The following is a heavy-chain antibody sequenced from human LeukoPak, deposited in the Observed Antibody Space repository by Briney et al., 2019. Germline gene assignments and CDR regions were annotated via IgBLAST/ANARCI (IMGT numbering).Heavy chain of an antibody. D-gene: IGHD5-18*01. CDR1: GFTFSSYW. J-gene: IGHJ4*02. CDR3: ARGGYSYGYVNY. V-gene: IGHV3-74*01. CDR2: INSDGSST. Sequence: GGSLRLSCAVSGFTFSSYWTHWVRQAPGKGLVWVSRINSDGSSTSYADSVKGRFTISRDNAKNTLYLQMNSLRAEDTAVYYCARGGYSYGYVNYWGQGTLVTASS.